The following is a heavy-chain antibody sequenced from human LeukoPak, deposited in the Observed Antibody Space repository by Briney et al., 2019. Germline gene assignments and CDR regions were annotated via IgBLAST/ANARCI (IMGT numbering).Heavy chain of an antibody. Sequence: SETLSLTCAVYGGSFSGYYWSWIRQPPGKGLEWIGEINHSGSINYNPSLKSRVTISVDTSKNQFSLKLSSVTAADTAVYYCARILDYGDYLNWFDPWGQGTLVTVSS. D-gene: IGHD4-17*01. J-gene: IGHJ5*02. CDR1: GGSFSGYY. V-gene: IGHV4-34*01. CDR3: ARILDYGDYLNWFDP. CDR2: INHSGSI.